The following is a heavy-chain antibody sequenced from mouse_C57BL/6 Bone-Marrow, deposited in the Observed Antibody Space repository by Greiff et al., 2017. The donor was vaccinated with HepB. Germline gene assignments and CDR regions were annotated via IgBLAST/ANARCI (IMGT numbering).Heavy chain of an antibody. CDR3: ASPYYYGSSYEDY. CDR1: GYTFTSYW. J-gene: IGHJ2*01. V-gene: IGHV1-55*01. D-gene: IGHD1-1*01. CDR2: IYPGSGST. Sequence: QVQLQQPGAELVKPGASVKMSCKASGYTFTSYWVTWVKQRPGQGLEWIGDIYPGSGSTNYNEKFKSKATLTVDTSSSTAYMQLSSLTSEESAVYYCASPYYYGSSYEDYWGQGTTLTVSS.